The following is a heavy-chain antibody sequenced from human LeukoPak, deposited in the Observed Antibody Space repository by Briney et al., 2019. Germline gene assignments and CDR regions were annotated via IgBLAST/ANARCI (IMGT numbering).Heavy chain of an antibody. CDR2: IWYDGSNK. J-gene: IGHJ5*02. D-gene: IGHD6-13*01. CDR1: GFTFSSYE. V-gene: IGHV3-33*06. Sequence: GGSLRLSCAASGFTFSSYEMNWVRQAPGKGLEWVAVIWYDGSNKYYADSVKGRFTISRDNSKNTLYLQMNSLRAEHTAVYYCAKDREAAARGGMLGPNWFDPWGQGTLVTVSS. CDR3: AKDREAAARGGMLGPNWFDP.